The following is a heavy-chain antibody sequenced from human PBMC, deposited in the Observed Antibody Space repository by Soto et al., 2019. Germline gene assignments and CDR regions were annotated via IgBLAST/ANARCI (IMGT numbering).Heavy chain of an antibody. CDR3: AREPAAGLFYYYGMDV. CDR2: IYTSGST. Sequence: ASETLSLTCTVSGGSISSYYWSWIRQPAGKGLEWIGRIYTSGSTNYNPSLKSRVTMSVDTSKNQFSLKLSSVTAADTAVYYCAREPAAGLFYYYGMDVWGQGTTVTVS. V-gene: IGHV4-4*07. CDR1: GGSISSYY. J-gene: IGHJ6*02. D-gene: IGHD6-13*01.